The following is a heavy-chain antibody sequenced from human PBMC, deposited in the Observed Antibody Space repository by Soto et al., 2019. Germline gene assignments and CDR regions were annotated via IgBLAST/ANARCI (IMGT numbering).Heavy chain of an antibody. CDR1: GYTLTELS. CDR2: FDPEDGER. Sequence: ASVKVSCKVSGYTLTELSMHWVRQAPGKGLEWMGGFDPEDGERIYAQKFQGRVTMTEDTSTDTAYMELRSLRPEDTAVYYCLTDLLFGVVPFDYWGQGSLVPVSS. V-gene: IGHV1-24*01. J-gene: IGHJ4*02. D-gene: IGHD3-3*01. CDR3: LTDLLFGVVPFDY.